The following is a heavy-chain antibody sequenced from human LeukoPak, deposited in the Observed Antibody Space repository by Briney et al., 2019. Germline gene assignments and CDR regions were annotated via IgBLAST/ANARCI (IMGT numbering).Heavy chain of an antibody. V-gene: IGHV4-59*12. CDR3: ARDRDYYDSSDYPRLDY. CDR2: IYYSGST. J-gene: IGHJ4*02. D-gene: IGHD3-22*01. CDR1: GCSISSYY. Sequence: SETLSLTCTVSGCSISSYYWSWIRQPPGKGLEWIGYIYYSGSTNYNPSLKSRVTISVDTSNNQFSLKLSSVTAADTAVYYCARDRDYYDSSDYPRLDYWGQGTLVTVSS.